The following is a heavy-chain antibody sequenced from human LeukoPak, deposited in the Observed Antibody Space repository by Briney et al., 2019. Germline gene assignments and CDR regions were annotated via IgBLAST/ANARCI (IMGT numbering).Heavy chain of an antibody. V-gene: IGHV3-20*04. CDR2: INWNGGST. D-gene: IGHD2-8*01. CDR1: GFTFSTYG. CDR3: ARNGLAANGYFDY. J-gene: IGHJ4*02. Sequence: GGSLRLSCVASGFTFSTYGMSWVRQAPGKGLEWVSGINWNGGSTGYADSVKGRFTISRDNAKNSLYLQMNSLRAEDTAVYYCARNGLAANGYFDYWGQGTLVTVSS.